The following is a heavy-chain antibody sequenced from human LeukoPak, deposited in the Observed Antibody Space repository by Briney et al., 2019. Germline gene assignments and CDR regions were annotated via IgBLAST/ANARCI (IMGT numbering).Heavy chain of an antibody. V-gene: IGHV3-21*04. CDR2: ITSSSSYT. D-gene: IGHD5-18*01. CDR1: GFTFSTYN. CDR3: AKGGYSSGRYFYYYMDV. J-gene: IGHJ6*03. Sequence: GGSLRLSCAASGFTFSTYNMNWVRQAPGKGLEWVSSITSSSSYTFYADSVKGRFTISRDNAKNSLYLQMNSLRAEDTAVYYCAKGGYSSGRYFYYYMDVWGEGTTVTVSS.